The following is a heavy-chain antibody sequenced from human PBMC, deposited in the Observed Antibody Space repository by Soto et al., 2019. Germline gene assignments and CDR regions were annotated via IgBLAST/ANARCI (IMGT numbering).Heavy chain of an antibody. CDR1: GGSISSSNW. CDR3: ARMGNSGSYPDFDY. D-gene: IGHD1-26*01. V-gene: IGHV4-4*02. Sequence: PSETLSPTFAVSGGSISSSNWWSWVRQPPGKGMKRIGEIYHSGSTKYNPSLKSRVTISVDKFKNLFSLKLSSVTAADTSVYYCARMGNSGSYPDFDYWGQGTLVTVSS. J-gene: IGHJ4*02. CDR2: IYHSGST.